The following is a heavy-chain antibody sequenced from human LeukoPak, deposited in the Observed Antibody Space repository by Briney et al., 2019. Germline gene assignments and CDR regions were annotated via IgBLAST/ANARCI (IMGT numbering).Heavy chain of an antibody. V-gene: IGHV3-13*01. D-gene: IGHD1-14*01. CDR2: IGTAGDT. J-gene: IGHJ4*02. CDR3: ARQSNHDY. Sequence: GGSLRLSCATSGFTFSNHAMHWVRQATGKGLEWVSAIGTAGDTFYPGSVKGRFTISRENAKNSLSLQMNSLRAEDTAVYYCARQSNHDYWGQGTLVTVSS. CDR1: GFTFSNHA.